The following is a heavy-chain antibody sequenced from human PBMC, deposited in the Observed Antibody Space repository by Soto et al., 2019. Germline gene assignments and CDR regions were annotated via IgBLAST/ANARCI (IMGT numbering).Heavy chain of an antibody. CDR2: ISAYNGNT. CDR3: AIEGDCSSTSCYGVFDY. CDR1: GYTFTSYG. V-gene: IGHV1-18*01. Sequence: QVQLVQSGAEVKKPGASVKVSCKASGYTFTSYGISWVRQAPGQGLEWMGWISAYNGNTNYAQKLQGRVTMTTDTSTSTAYMELRRLRSDDTAVYYCAIEGDCSSTSCYGVFDYWGQGTLVTVSS. D-gene: IGHD2-2*01. J-gene: IGHJ4*02.